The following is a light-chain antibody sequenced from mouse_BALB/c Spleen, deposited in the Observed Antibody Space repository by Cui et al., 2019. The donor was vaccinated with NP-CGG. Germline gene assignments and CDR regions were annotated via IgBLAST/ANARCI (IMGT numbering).Light chain of an antibody. CDR3: ALWYSNHWV. Sequence: QAVVTQESALTTSPGETVTLTCRSSTGPITTSNYANWVQEKPDHLFTGLIGGTNNRAPGVPARFSGPLIGDKAALTITGAQTEDEAIYFCALWYSNHWVFGGGTKLTVL. CDR1: TGPITTSNY. CDR2: GTN. V-gene: IGLV1*01. J-gene: IGLJ1*01.